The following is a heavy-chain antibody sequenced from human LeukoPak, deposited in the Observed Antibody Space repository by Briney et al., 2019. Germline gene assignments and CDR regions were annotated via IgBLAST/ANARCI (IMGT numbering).Heavy chain of an antibody. D-gene: IGHD3-22*01. CDR3: ARGADSSGYYSIFYFDY. V-gene: IGHV4-59*01. CDR1: GRSISSYY. Sequence: SETLSLTCTVSGRSISSYYWNWIRQPPGKGLEWIGDIYYSGSTNYNPSLKSRVTISVDTSKNQFSLKLSSVTAADTAVYYCARGADSSGYYSIFYFDYWGQGTLVTVSS. CDR2: IYYSGST. J-gene: IGHJ4*02.